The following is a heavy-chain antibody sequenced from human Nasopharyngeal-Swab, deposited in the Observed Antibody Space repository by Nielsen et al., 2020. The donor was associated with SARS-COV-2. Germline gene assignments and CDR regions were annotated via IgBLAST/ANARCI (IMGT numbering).Heavy chain of an antibody. CDR1: GGSISSGGYY. CDR2: IYYSGST. Sequence: SETLSPTCTVSGGSISSGGYYWSWIRQHPGKGLEWIGYIYYSGSTYYNPSLKSRVTISVDTSKNQFSLKLNSVTAADTAVHYCARERASWTVAGGYFDLWGRGTLVTVSS. D-gene: IGHD4-23*01. V-gene: IGHV4-31*03. J-gene: IGHJ2*01. CDR3: ARERASWTVAGGYFDL.